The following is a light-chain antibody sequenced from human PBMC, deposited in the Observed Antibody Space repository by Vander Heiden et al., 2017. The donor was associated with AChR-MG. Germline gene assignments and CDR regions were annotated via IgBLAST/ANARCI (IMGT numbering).Light chain of an antibody. CDR2: ESS. V-gene: IGKV1-9*01. Sequence: IQLTQSPSSLSASVGDRVTITCRASQVISRYFAWYQQEPGKPPKLLIYESSTLQSGVPSRFSGSGSGTDFTLTISSLQPEDFATYYCQQLSDYPFTFGGGTKVEIK. CDR1: QVISRY. CDR3: QQLSDYPFT. J-gene: IGKJ4*01.